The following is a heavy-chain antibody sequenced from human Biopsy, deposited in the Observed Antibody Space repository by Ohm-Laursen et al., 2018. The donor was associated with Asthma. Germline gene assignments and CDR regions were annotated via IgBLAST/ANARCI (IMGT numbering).Heavy chain of an antibody. CDR3: ARTYYDFLTGQVNDAFAL. Sequence: ASVNVSSQASGYTFIHFTIHWVRQAPGQRLEWMGWINVGVGKTKYSQKFQGRVTINRATSASTAYMDLRSLRSEDTAMYYCARTYYDFLTGQVNDAFALWGQGTMVTVSS. V-gene: IGHV1-3*01. D-gene: IGHD3-9*01. CDR2: INVGVGKT. J-gene: IGHJ3*01. CDR1: GYTFIHFT.